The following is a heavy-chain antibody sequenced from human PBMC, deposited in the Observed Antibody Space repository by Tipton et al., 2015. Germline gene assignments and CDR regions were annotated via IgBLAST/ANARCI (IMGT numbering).Heavy chain of an antibody. CDR1: GGSFSDYY. D-gene: IGHD3-10*01. CDR3: ARVDILLSQGGMDV. J-gene: IGHJ6*02. Sequence: LRLSCAVYGGSFSDYYWHWTRQPPGKGLEWIGEVNHSGRNNYNLSLKSRVTISVDKFKNQFSLELNSVTAADTAVYYCARVDILLSQGGMDVWGQGTTVTVSS. CDR2: VNHSGRN. V-gene: IGHV4-34*01.